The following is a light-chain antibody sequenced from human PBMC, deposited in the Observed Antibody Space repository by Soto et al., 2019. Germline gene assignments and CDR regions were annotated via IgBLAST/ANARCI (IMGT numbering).Light chain of an antibody. CDR3: SSYTNYNHVV. CDR1: TSDVGGFNY. J-gene: IGLJ2*01. V-gene: IGLV2-14*01. CDR2: EVS. Sequence: QSVLTQPASVSGSPGQSITISCTGTTSDVGGFNYVSWYQLNPGKAPKLMVYEVSNRPSGVSNRFSGSTSGNTASLTISGLQAEDEADYYCSSYTNYNHVVFGGGTKVTGL.